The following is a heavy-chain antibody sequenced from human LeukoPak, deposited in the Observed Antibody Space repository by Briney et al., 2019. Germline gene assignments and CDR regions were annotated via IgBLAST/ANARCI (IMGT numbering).Heavy chain of an antibody. CDR2: IYQSGST. CDR3: ARIAEPLYYFDY. Sequence: PSQTLSLTCAASGGSISSAGYSWSWIRQPPGKGLEWIGYIYQSGSTYYNPSLKSRVTISVDRSKNQFSLKLSSVTAADTAVYYCARIAEPLYYFDYWGQGTLATVSS. D-gene: IGHD6-13*01. V-gene: IGHV4-30-2*01. J-gene: IGHJ4*02. CDR1: GGSISSAGYS.